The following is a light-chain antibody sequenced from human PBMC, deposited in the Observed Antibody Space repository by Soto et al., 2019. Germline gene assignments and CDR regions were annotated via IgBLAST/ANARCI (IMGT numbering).Light chain of an antibody. V-gene: IGKV3-15*01. CDR2: GSS. CDR3: QQYNHWPSRT. CDR1: QSISNS. J-gene: IGKJ2*01. Sequence: EIVMTQSPASLSVSPGETATLSFRASQSISNSLARYQQKPGQAPSLLIYGSSTMSNGIPARFGGSGSVSEFTLAISSLLSEDSALYYCQQYNHWPSRTFGKGTKVEIK.